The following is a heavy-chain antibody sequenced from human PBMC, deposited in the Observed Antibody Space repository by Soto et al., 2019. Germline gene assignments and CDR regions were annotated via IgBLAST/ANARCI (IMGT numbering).Heavy chain of an antibody. CDR1: GYTFTSYA. CDR3: ARVGGWFFPDY. CDR2: INAGNGNT. V-gene: IGHV1-3*05. J-gene: IGHJ4*02. D-gene: IGHD2-15*01. Sequence: QVQLVQSGAEEKKPGASVKVSCKASGYTFTSYAMHWVRQAPGQRLEWMGWINAGNGNTKYSQKFQGRVTITRDTTASTAYMELSSLRSEDTAVYYCARVGGWFFPDYWGQGTLVTVSS.